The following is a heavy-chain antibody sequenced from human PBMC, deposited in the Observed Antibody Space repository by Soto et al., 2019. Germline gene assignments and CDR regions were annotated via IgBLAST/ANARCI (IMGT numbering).Heavy chain of an antibody. D-gene: IGHD6-13*01. CDR2: ISYDGSNK. Sequence: QVQLVESGGGVVQPGRSLRLSCAASGFTFSSYGMHWVRQAPGKGLEWVAVISYDGSNKYYADSVKGRFTISRDNSKNTLYLQMNSLRAEDTAVYYCAKGKAAAAAAPLWYYYYGMDVWGQGTTVTVSS. V-gene: IGHV3-30*18. J-gene: IGHJ6*02. CDR1: GFTFSSYG. CDR3: AKGKAAAAAAPLWYYYYGMDV.